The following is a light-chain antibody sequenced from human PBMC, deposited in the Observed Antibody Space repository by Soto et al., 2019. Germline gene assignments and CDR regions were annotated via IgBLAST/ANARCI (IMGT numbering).Light chain of an antibody. V-gene: IGKV1-5*01. J-gene: IGKJ2*01. CDR2: DAT. Sequence: DIQMTQSPSTLSASVGDRVTITCRASQSISSWLAWYQQKPGKAPKVLIYDATSLESGVPSRFSGSGSGTEFTLTIGSLQPDDFATYYCQQYNSYPYTFGQGTKVDIK. CDR3: QQYNSYPYT. CDR1: QSISSW.